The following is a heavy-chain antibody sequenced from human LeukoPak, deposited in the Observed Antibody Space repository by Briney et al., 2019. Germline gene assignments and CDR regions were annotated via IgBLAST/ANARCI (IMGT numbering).Heavy chain of an antibody. CDR2: INPNSGGT. CDR3: ARYCSGGSCQYGMDV. J-gene: IGHJ6*02. Sequence: ASMKVSCKASGYTFTGYYMHWVRQAPGQGLEWMGWINPNSGGTNYAQKFQGRVTMTRDTSISTAYMELSRLRSDNTAVYYCARYCSGGSCQYGMDVWGQGTTVTVSS. CDR1: GYTFTGYY. D-gene: IGHD2-15*01. V-gene: IGHV1-2*02.